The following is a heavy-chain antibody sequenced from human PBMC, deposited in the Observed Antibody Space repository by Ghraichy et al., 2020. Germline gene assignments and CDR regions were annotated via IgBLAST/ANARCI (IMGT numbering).Heavy chain of an antibody. Sequence: GGSLRLSCAASGFTFSSYGMHWVRQAPGKGLGWVAVISYDGSNKYYADSVKGRFTISRDNSKNTLYLQMNSLRAEDTAVYYCAKRGVTMVRGAHFDYWGQGTLVTVSS. CDR2: ISYDGSNK. J-gene: IGHJ4*02. CDR3: AKRGVTMVRGAHFDY. D-gene: IGHD3-10*01. V-gene: IGHV3-30*18. CDR1: GFTFSSYG.